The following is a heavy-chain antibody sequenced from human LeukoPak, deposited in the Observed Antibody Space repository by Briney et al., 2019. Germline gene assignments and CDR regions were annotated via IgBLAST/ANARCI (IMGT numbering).Heavy chain of an antibody. V-gene: IGHV4-34*01. Sequence: SETLSLTCAVSEMSFSAYYWNWIRQSPGKGLEWIGEIYYGGSTKYTPSLEGRGTILIDTSKNQFSLKLTSVTAADTAVYYCARGFPPGSGSRGSHAFDVWGQGTMVTVSS. J-gene: IGHJ3*01. CDR2: IYYGGST. D-gene: IGHD6-19*01. CDR3: ARGFPPGSGSRGSHAFDV. CDR1: EMSFSAYY.